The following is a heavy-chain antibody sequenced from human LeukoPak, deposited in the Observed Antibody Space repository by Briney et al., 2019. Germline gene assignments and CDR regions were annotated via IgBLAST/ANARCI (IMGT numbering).Heavy chain of an antibody. D-gene: IGHD3-3*01. CDR3: ARDAKSTTIFGEVPNETTYYYYYYMDV. CDR1: KFTFSDYY. Sequence: GGSLRLSCAASKFTFSDYYMSWIRQAPGKGLEWVSYISSISSTMYYADSVKGRFSISRDNAKKSLYLQMNSLRAEDTAVYYCARDAKSTTIFGEVPNETTYYYYYYMDVWGKGTTVTVSS. CDR2: ISSISSTM. J-gene: IGHJ6*03. V-gene: IGHV3-11*04.